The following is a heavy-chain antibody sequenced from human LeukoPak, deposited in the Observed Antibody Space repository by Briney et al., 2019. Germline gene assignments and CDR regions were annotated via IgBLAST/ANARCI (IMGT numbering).Heavy chain of an antibody. CDR3: ARDHHSGSYDY. Sequence: GGSLRLSCAASGFTVSSNYMSWVRQAPGKGLEWVSVIYSGGSTYYAGSVKGRFTISRDNSKNTLYLQMNSLRAEDTAVYYCARDHHSGSYDYWGQGTLVTVSS. D-gene: IGHD1-26*01. V-gene: IGHV3-53*01. J-gene: IGHJ4*02. CDR2: IYSGGST. CDR1: GFTVSSNY.